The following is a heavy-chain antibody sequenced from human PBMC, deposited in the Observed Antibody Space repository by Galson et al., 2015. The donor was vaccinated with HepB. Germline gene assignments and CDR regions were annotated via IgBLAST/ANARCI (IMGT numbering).Heavy chain of an antibody. CDR2: ISNNGVGT. Sequence: SLRLSCAASGFNFNYYAMHWVRQAPGKGLEYLSGISNNGVGTHYADSVKGRFTISRDNFKKNLNLQMSSLRTEDTALYYCVKEDILAGLLVGNFHVWGQGTMVTVSS. D-gene: IGHD3-9*01. V-gene: IGHV3-64D*06. CDR1: GFNFNYYA. CDR3: VKEDILAGLLVGNFHV. J-gene: IGHJ3*01.